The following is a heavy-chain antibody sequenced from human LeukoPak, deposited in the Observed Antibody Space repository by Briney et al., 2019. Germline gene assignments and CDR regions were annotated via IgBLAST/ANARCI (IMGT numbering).Heavy chain of an antibody. V-gene: IGHV3-53*01. Sequence: GGSLRLSRAASGFTVSSNYMTWVRQAPGKGLEWVSVIYSSGTTYFADSVKGRFTISRDNSKNTLYLQMNSLRAEDTAVYYCARDLAYFDYWGQGTLVTVSS. J-gene: IGHJ4*02. D-gene: IGHD3-16*01. CDR1: GFTVSSNY. CDR3: ARDLAYFDY. CDR2: IYSSGTT.